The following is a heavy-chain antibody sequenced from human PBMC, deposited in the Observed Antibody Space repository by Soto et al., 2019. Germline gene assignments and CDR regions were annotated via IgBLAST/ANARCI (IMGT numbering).Heavy chain of an antibody. J-gene: IGHJ6*03. Sequence: PGGSLRLSCAASGFTFSSYWMSWVRQAPGKGLEWVANIKQDGSEKYYVDSVKGRFTISRDNAKNSLYLQMNSLRAEDTAVYYCARDGVDNIVATSFYYYYMVGWGKGTTVTVSS. D-gene: IGHD5-12*01. CDR1: GFTFSSYW. CDR3: ARDGVDNIVATSFYYYYMVG. V-gene: IGHV3-7*01. CDR2: IKQDGSEK.